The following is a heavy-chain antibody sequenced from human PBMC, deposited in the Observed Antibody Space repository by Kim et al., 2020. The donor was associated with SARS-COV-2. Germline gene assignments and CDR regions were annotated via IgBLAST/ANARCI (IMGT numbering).Heavy chain of an antibody. D-gene: IGHD6-19*01. J-gene: IGHJ6*01. CDR3: AEHQRHSSGGYVAFYY. CDR1: GGSLSSSSYY. V-gene: IGHV4-39*01. CDR2: AYYSGNT. Sequence: SETLSLTCTVSGGSLSSSSYYWGWIRQPPGKGLEWIGTAYYSGNTYYNPSLKRRATISEDTSKTQFSLKLGSVTAAETAVYYWAEHQRHSSGGYVAFYY.